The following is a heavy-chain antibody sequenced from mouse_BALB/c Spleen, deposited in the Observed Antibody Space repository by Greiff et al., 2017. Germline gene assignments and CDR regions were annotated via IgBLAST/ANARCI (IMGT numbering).Heavy chain of an antibody. CDR2: IDPETGGT. Sequence: VHLVESGAELVRPGASVTLSCKASGYTFTDYEMHWVKQTPVHGLEWIGAIDPETGGTAYNQKFKGKATLTADKSSSTAYMELRSLTSEDSAVYYCTNLFYNGSSYGYWGQGTTLTVSS. CDR1: GYTFTDYE. J-gene: IGHJ2*01. CDR3: TNLFYNGSSYGY. V-gene: IGHV1-15*01. D-gene: IGHD1-1*01.